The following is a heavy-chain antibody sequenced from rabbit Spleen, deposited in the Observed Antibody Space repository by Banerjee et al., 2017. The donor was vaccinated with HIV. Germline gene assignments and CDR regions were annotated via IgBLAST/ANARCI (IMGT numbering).Heavy chain of an antibody. J-gene: IGHJ4*01. D-gene: IGHD4-2*01. V-gene: IGHV1S40*01. CDR2: IDAGSSGFS. Sequence: QSLEESGGDLVKPGASLTLTCTASGVSFSSSSYMCWVRQAPGKGLEWIACIDAGSSGFSYFATWAKGRFTISKSTSLNTVDLKMTSLTAADTANYFCARAGYAGGDWTEGFKLWGQGTLVTVS. CDR1: GVSFSSSSY. CDR3: ARAGYAGGDWTEGFKL.